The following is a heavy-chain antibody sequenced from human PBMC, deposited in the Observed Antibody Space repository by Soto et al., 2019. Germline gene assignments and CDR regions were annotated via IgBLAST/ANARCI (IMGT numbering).Heavy chain of an antibody. CDR3: ARDAALVLFDY. J-gene: IGHJ4*02. CDR1: GGTFSSYT. Sequence: GASVKVSCKASGGTFSSYTIGWVRQAPGQGLEWMGRIIPNHGIANYAQKFQGRVTITADKSTSTAYMELRSLRSEDTAVYYCARDAALVLFDYWGQGTLVTVSS. V-gene: IGHV1-69*04. CDR2: IIPNHGIA. D-gene: IGHD1-7*01.